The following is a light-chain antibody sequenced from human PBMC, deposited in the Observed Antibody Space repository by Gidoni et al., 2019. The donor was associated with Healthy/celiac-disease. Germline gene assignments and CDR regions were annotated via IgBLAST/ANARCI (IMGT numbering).Light chain of an antibody. J-gene: IGKJ2*01. CDR3: QQYNSYSPYT. CDR1: QSISSW. CDR2: KAS. Sequence: DIQMTQSPSTLSASVGDRVTITCRASQSISSWLAWYQQKPGKAPKLLIYKASSLESGVPSRFSGSGSGTEFTLTLSSLQPDDFATYYCQQYNSYSPYTFXQXTKLEIK. V-gene: IGKV1-5*03.